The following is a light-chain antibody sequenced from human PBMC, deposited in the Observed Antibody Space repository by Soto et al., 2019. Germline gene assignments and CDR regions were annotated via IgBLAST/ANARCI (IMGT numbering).Light chain of an antibody. CDR2: DVT. V-gene: IGLV2-11*01. CDR1: SSDLGGYNY. Sequence: QSVLTQPRSVSGSPGQSVTISCSGTSSDLGGYNYVSWYQHHPGKAPKLMIYDVTLRPSGVPDRFSGSKSGNTASLTISGLQAEDEADSYCCSYAGSFTWVFGGGTKVTVL. J-gene: IGLJ3*02. CDR3: CSYAGSFTWV.